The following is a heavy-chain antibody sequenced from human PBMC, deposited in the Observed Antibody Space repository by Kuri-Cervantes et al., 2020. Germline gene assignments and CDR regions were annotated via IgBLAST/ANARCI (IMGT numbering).Heavy chain of an antibody. V-gene: IGHV3-30*18. CDR3: AKASTTVSSLDY. J-gene: IGHJ4*02. Sequence: LSLTCAASGFTFSSYGMHWVRQAPGKGLEWVAVISYDGSNKYYADSVKGRFTTSRDNSKNTLYLQMNSLRAEDTAVYYCAKASTTVSSLDYWGQGTLVTVSS. CDR2: ISYDGSNK. D-gene: IGHD4-17*01. CDR1: GFTFSSYG.